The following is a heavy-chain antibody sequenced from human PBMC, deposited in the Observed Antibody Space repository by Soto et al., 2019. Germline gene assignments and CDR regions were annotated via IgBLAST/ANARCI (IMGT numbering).Heavy chain of an antibody. Sequence: SETLSLTCTVSCGSISSYYWSWIRQPPGKGLEWIGYIYYSGSTNYNPSLKSRVTISVDTSKNQFSLKLSSVTAADTAVYYCARGASSWYYFDYWGQGTLVTVSS. CDR2: IYYSGST. J-gene: IGHJ4*02. CDR1: CGSISSYY. CDR3: ARGASSWYYFDY. V-gene: IGHV4-59*01. D-gene: IGHD6-13*01.